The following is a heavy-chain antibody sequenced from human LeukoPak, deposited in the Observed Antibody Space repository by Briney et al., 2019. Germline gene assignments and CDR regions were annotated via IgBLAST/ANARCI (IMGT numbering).Heavy chain of an antibody. V-gene: IGHV4-59*08. CDR1: VCSLSSYY. CDR3: TRHMSYYYGMDV. Sequence: PSETLSLTCTVSVCSLSSYYWRWIRQPPGKGLEWIEYIYYSRTTNYNPSLKSPVTRSVDTSKNQFSLKLSSVTAADTAVYFCTRHMSYYYGMDVWGQGTTVTVSS. D-gene: IGHD3-10*02. J-gene: IGHJ6*02. CDR2: IYYSRTT.